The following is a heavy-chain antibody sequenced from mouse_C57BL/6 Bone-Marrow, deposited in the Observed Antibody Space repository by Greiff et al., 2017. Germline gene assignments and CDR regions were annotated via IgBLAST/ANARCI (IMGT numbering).Heavy chain of an antibody. Sequence: EVQLQQSGPELVKPGASVKMSCKASGYTFTDYNMHWVKQSHGKSLEWIGYINPNNGGTSYNQKFKGKATLTVNKSSSTAYMELRSLTSEDSAVYYCAKGQLRLPWFAYWGQGTLVTVSA. J-gene: IGHJ3*01. CDR2: INPNNGGT. V-gene: IGHV1-22*01. CDR1: GYTFTDYN. CDR3: AKGQLRLPWFAY. D-gene: IGHD3-2*02.